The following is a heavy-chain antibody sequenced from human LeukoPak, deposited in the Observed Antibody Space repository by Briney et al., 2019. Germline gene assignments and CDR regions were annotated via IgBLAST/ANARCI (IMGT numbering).Heavy chain of an antibody. J-gene: IGHJ6*03. CDR2: IYHSGGT. CDR3: ARMPGYSYYYMDV. Sequence: SETLSLTCTVSGYSISSGFYWGWIRQPQGKGLEWIGSIYHSGGTYYNPSLKSRVTISVDTSKNQFSLKLSSVTAADTAVYYCARMPGYSYYYMDVWGKGTTVTVSS. D-gene: IGHD5-18*01. V-gene: IGHV4-38-2*02. CDR1: GYSISSGFY.